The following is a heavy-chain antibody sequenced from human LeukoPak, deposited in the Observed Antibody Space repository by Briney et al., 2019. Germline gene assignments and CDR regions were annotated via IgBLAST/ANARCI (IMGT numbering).Heavy chain of an antibody. J-gene: IGHJ4*02. D-gene: IGHD3-22*01. V-gene: IGHV4-4*07. CDR2: IYTSGST. CDR1: GGSISSYY. CDR3: ARDYDSSAPAPY. Sequence: PSETLSLTCTVSGGSISSYYWSWIRQPAGKGLEWIGRIYTSGSTNYNPSLKSRVTISVDTSKNQFSLKLSSVTAEDTAVYYCARDYDSSAPAPYWGQGTLVTVSS.